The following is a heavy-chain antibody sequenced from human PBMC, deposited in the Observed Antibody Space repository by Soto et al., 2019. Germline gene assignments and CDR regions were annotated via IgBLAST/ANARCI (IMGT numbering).Heavy chain of an antibody. D-gene: IGHD6-19*01. CDR3: ARDQSSTYYYYGMDL. CDR1: GFSFSRHG. J-gene: IGHJ6*02. V-gene: IGHV3-30-3*01. Sequence: PGGSLRLSCAASGFSFSRHGMHWGRQAPGKGLEWVAVISYDGSNQDYADSVKGRFSISRDNSKNTVYLQMNSLRVEDSAVYYCARDQSSTYYYYGMDLWGQGTTVTVSS. CDR2: ISYDGSNQ.